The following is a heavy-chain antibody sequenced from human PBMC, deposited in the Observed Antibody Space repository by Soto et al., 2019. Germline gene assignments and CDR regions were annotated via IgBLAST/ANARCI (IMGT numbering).Heavy chain of an antibody. CDR3: ATIPRRGYSYGIDY. CDR2: IYFTGAT. Sequence: QVQLQESGPGLVKPSQTLSLTCSVSGGSISSGTSYWTWIRQHPGEGLEWIGHIYFTGATYSNPSLRSRLTKSVDTSKNQFSLKLTSVTAADTATYYCATIPRRGYSYGIDYWGQGTLVTVSS. D-gene: IGHD2-21*02. CDR1: GGSISSGTSY. J-gene: IGHJ4*02. V-gene: IGHV4-31*03.